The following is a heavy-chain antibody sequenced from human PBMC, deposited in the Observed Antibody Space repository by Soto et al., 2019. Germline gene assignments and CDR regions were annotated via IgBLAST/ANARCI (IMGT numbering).Heavy chain of an antibody. CDR1: GFTFSSYA. CDR2: ISGSGGST. J-gene: IGHJ5*02. V-gene: IGHV3-23*01. D-gene: IGHD2-8*02. CDR3: ANDGNGVVYDRPWFDH. Sequence: PGESLKISCAASGFTFSSYAMSWVRQAPGKGLEWVSAISGSGGSTYYADSVKGRFTISRDNSKNTLYLQMNSLRAEDTAVYYCANDGNGVVYDRPWFDHWGQGTMVTVS.